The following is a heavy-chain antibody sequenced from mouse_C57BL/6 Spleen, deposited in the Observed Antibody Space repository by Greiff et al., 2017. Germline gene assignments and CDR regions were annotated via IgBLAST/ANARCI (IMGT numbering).Heavy chain of an antibody. CDR3: ARGDVWFAY. Sequence: EVKLMESGPVLVKPGASVKMSCKASGYTFTDYYMNWVKQSHGKSLEWIGVINPYNGGTSYNQQFKGKATLTVDKSSSTAYMELNSLTSEDSAVYYCARGDVWFAYWGQGTLVTVSA. CDR1: GYTFTDYY. J-gene: IGHJ3*01. CDR2: INPYNGGT. V-gene: IGHV1-19*01. D-gene: IGHD3-3*01.